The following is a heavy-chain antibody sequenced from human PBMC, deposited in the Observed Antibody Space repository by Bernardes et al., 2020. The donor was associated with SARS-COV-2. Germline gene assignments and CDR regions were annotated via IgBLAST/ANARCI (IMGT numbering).Heavy chain of an antibody. J-gene: IGHJ5*02. CDR2: INHSGST. CDR1: GGSFSGYY. CDR3: ARGLRYYYGSGSYYKSTGWFDP. Sequence: LSLTCAVYGGSFSGYYWSWIRQPPGKGLEWIGEINHSGSTNYNPSLKSRVTISVDTSKNQFSLKLSSVTAADTAVYYCARGLRYYYGSGSYYKSTGWFDPWGQGTLVTVSS. V-gene: IGHV4-34*01. D-gene: IGHD3-10*01.